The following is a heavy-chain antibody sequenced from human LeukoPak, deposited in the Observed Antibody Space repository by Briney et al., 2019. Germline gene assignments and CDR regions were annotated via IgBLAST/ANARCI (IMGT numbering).Heavy chain of an antibody. D-gene: IGHD3-10*01. J-gene: IGHJ4*02. CDR2: ISGSGGST. CDR1: GFTVSSNY. Sequence: GGSLRLSCAASGFTVSSNYMSWVRQAPGKGLEWVSAISGSGGSTYYADSVKGRFTISRDNSKNTLYLQMNSLRAEDTAVYYCAKAAPELLWFGEFTYWGQGTLVTVSS. CDR3: AKAAPELLWFGEFTY. V-gene: IGHV3-23*01.